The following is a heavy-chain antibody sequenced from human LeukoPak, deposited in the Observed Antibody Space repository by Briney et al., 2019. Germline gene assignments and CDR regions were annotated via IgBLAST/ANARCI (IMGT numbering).Heavy chain of an antibody. D-gene: IGHD4-11*01. J-gene: IGHJ3*02. V-gene: IGHV4-59*12. CDR3: ARYSNYVSAFDI. CDR1: GGSISNYY. CDR2: IFYSGST. Sequence: SETLSLTCTVSGGSISNYYWSWIRQPPGKGLEWIGYIFYSGSTNYNPSLKSRVTISVDRSKNQFSLKLSSVTAADTAVYYCARYSNYVSAFDIWGQGTTVTVSS.